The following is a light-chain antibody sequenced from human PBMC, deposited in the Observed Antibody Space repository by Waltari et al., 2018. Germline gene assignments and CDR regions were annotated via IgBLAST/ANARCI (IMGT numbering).Light chain of an antibody. Sequence: DVVMTQSPLSLPITPGQPASISCRSSQSFVHSDGNTYLSWYQQKPGQPPRLLIYKVSNRDSGVPDRFSGSRAGTDFTLKISRVEAEDVGVYYCGQGTKVPFTFGPGTKLDIK. CDR2: KVS. CDR1: QSFVHSDGNTY. V-gene: IGKV2-30*02. J-gene: IGKJ3*01. CDR3: GQGTKVPFT.